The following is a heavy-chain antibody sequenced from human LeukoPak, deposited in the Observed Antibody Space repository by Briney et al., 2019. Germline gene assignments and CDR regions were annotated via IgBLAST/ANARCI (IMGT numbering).Heavy chain of an antibody. J-gene: IGHJ4*02. CDR2: ISGSGGST. CDR3: AKSVESAVTTNPYFDY. CDR1: GFTFSDYA. D-gene: IGHD4-17*01. V-gene: IGHV3-23*01. Sequence: QSGRSLRLSCAASGFTFSDYAMSWVRQALGKGLIWVSVISGSGGSTYNVDPVKGRFTISRDNSKNTLYLQMNSLRAEDTAVYYCAKSVESAVTTNPYFDYWGQGILVTVSS.